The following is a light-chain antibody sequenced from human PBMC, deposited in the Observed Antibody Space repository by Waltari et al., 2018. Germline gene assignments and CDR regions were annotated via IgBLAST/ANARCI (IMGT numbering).Light chain of an antibody. Sequence: DLQMTQSPSSLSASIGDRVTITCRASQTIATSLNWYQQKRGKAPQLLICDASTLRSGVPSRFSGSGSGTDFTLTISSLQPEDFATYYCQQTYNVPPITFGQGTRLDIK. CDR2: DAS. J-gene: IGKJ5*01. V-gene: IGKV1-39*01. CDR3: QQTYNVPPIT. CDR1: QTIATS.